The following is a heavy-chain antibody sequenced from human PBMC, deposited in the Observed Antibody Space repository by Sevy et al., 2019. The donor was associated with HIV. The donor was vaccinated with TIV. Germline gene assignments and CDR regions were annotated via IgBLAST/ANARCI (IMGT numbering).Heavy chain of an antibody. Sequence: GGSLRLSCAASGFTFSGSAIHWVRQASGKGLEWVARIRRKANTYATSYAESVKGRFTISRDDSKNTAYLQMNSLKSEDTAFYYCTCTYHNDSGGYQGGYYFDYWGQGTLVTVSS. V-gene: IGHV3-73*01. D-gene: IGHD3-22*01. CDR3: TCTYHNDSGGYQGGYYFDY. CDR2: IRRKANTYAT. J-gene: IGHJ4*02. CDR1: GFTFSGSA.